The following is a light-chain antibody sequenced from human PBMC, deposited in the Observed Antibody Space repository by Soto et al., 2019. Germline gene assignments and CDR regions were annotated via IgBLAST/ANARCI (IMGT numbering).Light chain of an antibody. CDR2: KAS. V-gene: IGKV1-5*03. Sequence: DIPMTQSPSTLSASVGDRVTITCRASQSISSWLAWYQQKPGKAPKLLIYKASSLESGVPSRFSGSGSGTEFTLTISSLQPDDFATYYCQQYNSYPITIGQGTRLEIK. CDR3: QQYNSYPIT. CDR1: QSISSW. J-gene: IGKJ5*01.